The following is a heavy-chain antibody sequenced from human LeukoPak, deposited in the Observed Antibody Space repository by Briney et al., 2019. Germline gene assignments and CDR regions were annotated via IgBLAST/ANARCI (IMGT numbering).Heavy chain of an antibody. CDR1: GGSISSGGYY. J-gene: IGHJ4*02. V-gene: IGHV4-31*03. CDR3: ARYSSGSYFPHFDY. CDR2: IYYSGST. D-gene: IGHD1-26*01. Sequence: PSQTLSLTCTVSGGSISSGGYYWSWIRQHPGKGLEWIGYIYYSGSTYYNPSLKSRVTISVDTSKNQFSLKLSSVTAADTAVYYCARYSSGSYFPHFDYWGQGTLVTVSS.